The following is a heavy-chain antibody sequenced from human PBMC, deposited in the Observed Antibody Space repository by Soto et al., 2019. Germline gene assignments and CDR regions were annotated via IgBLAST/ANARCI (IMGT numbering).Heavy chain of an antibody. V-gene: IGHV4-31*03. CDR3: ARDRTVPGQPPIPFQH. J-gene: IGHJ1*01. Sequence: SATLSLTCTVSGGSISSGGYYWSWIRQHPGKGLEWIGYIYYSGSTYYNPSLKSRVTISVDTSTSTAYMELRSLRSDDTAVYYCARDRTVPGQPPIPFQHWGQGTLVTVSS. D-gene: IGHD2-2*01. CDR2: IYYSGST. CDR1: GGSISSGGYY.